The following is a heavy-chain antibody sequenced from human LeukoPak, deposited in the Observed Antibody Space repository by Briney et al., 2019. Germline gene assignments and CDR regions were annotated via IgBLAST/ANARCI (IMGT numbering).Heavy chain of an antibody. J-gene: IGHJ4*02. CDR3: ARGDRYYFDY. CDR2: IYYSGST. CDR1: VGSISTVGYN. Sequence: TLSLTCTVSVGSISTVGYNWSWIRHHPGKGLEWIRYIYYSGSTSYDPSLKSRVTISVDTSKNQFSLKLSSVTAADTAVYYCARGDRYYFDYWGQGTLVTVSS. V-gene: IGHV4-31*03.